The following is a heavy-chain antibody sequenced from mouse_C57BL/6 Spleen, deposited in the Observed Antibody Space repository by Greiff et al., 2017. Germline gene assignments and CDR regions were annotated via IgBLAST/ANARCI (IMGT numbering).Heavy chain of an antibody. J-gene: IGHJ3*01. CDR2: IDPSDSET. CDR3: ARGGYDYDGAWFAY. Sequence: QVQLQQPGAELVRPGSSVKLSCKASGYTFTSYWMHWVKQRPIQGLEWIGNIDPSDSETHYNQKFKDKATLTVDKSSSTAYMQLSSLTSEDSAVYCCARGGYDYDGAWFAYWGQGTLVTVSA. V-gene: IGHV1-52*01. CDR1: GYTFTSYW. D-gene: IGHD2-4*01.